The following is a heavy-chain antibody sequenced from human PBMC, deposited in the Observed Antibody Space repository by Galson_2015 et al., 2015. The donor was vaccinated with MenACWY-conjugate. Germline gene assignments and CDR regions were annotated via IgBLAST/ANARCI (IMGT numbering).Heavy chain of an antibody. CDR1: GFTVSSYG. J-gene: IGHJ6*03. CDR3: AKVDEVGYYYYYYMDV. D-gene: IGHD2-2*01. Sequence: SLRLSCAASGFTVSSYGMHWVRQAPGKGLEWVAYIRYDGSNKYFADSVKGRFTISRDNSKNTLYLQMNSLRAEDTAVYYCAKVDEVGYYYYYYMDVWGKGTTVTVSS. V-gene: IGHV3-30*02. CDR2: IRYDGSNK.